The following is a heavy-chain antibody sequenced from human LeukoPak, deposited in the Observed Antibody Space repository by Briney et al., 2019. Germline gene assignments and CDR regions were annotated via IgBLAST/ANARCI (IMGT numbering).Heavy chain of an antibody. D-gene: IGHD2-2*01. J-gene: IGHJ4*02. CDR2: IKQDESEK. CDR3: ARALDSSSSRYQAFEE. Sequence: PGGSLRLSCSASGFTFSNYWMSWVRQAPGKGLKWVANIKQDESEKYYVDSVKGRFTISRDNAKSSLYLQMNSLRAEDTAVYYCARALDSSSSRYQAFEEWGQGTLVTVSS. CDR1: GFTFSNYW. V-gene: IGHV3-7*01.